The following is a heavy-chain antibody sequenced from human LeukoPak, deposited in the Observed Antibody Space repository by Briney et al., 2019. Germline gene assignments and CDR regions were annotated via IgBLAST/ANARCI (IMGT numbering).Heavy chain of an antibody. J-gene: IGHJ4*02. V-gene: IGHV4-4*09. CDR1: AASMISTH. Sequence: SETLSLTCNVSAASMISTHWGWIRPPPGKGLEWIGYIYHGGNTNYSPSLESRVSMSVDESKNQFSLRVHFVSAADTAVYYCASTRRAAVAGRFDSWGQGTLVTVSS. CDR3: ASTRRAAVAGRFDS. D-gene: IGHD6-19*01. CDR2: IYHGGNT.